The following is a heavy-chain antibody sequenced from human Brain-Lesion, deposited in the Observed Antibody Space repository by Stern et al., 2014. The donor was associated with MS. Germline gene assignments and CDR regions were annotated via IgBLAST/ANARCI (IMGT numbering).Heavy chain of an antibody. V-gene: IGHV3-74*01. CDR3: ARAHVDTWDWFDP. CDR1: GFTFSTYW. D-gene: IGHD5-18*01. Sequence: VQLVESGGDLVQPGGSLRLSCTASGFTFSTYWMHWVRQAPGKGLVWVSRINGDGSRTSYADSVKGRFTISRDNAKNTLYVQMNSLRVEDTAVYYCARAHVDTWDWFDPWGQETLVTVSS. J-gene: IGHJ5*02. CDR2: INGDGSRT.